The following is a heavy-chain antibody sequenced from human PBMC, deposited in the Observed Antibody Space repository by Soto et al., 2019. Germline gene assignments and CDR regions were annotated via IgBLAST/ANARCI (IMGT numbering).Heavy chain of an antibody. CDR1: GGSFSGYY. Sequence: SETLSLTCAVYGGSFSGYYWSWIRQPPGKGLEWIGEINHSGSTNYNPSLKSRVTISVDTSKNQLSLKLRSVTAADTAVYYCARVEYYDFWSGYGAYNWFDPWGQGTLVT. J-gene: IGHJ5*02. D-gene: IGHD3-3*01. V-gene: IGHV4-34*01. CDR2: INHSGST. CDR3: ARVEYYDFWSGYGAYNWFDP.